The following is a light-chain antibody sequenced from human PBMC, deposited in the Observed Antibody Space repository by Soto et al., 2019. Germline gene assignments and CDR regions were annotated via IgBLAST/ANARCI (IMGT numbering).Light chain of an antibody. CDR1: QSISDW. J-gene: IGKJ1*01. CDR3: QQYTHYWT. Sequence: DIQMTQSPSTLSASVGDRVTITCRASQSISDWLAWYQQKPGKAPKLLIYRASSLESGVPSRFSGSGSGTEFTLTISSLQPDDFATYYCQQYTHYWTFGQGTKVDIK. V-gene: IGKV1-5*03. CDR2: RAS.